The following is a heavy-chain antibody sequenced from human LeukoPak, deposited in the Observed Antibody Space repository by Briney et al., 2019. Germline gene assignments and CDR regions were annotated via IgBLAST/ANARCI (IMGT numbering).Heavy chain of an antibody. CDR2: IKEDGSEK. Sequence: GGSLRLSCAASGFTFSSHWMSWVRQAPGKGLEWVANIKEDGSEKYYMDSVKGRFTISRDNAKNSLYLQMNSLRAEDTAVYYCAGAYSGGEGTPVTVSS. J-gene: IGHJ1*01. D-gene: IGHD2-15*01. CDR3: AGAYS. CDR1: GFTFSSHW. V-gene: IGHV3-7*03.